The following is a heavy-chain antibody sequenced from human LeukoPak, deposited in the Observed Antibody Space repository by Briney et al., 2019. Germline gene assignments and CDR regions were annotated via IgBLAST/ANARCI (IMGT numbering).Heavy chain of an antibody. CDR1: GFTFSSYS. CDR3: TRGRYYGSGSYFDY. D-gene: IGHD3-10*01. Sequence: GGSLRLSCAASGFTFSSYSMNWVRQAPGKGLEWVGRTRNKANSYTTEYAASVKGRFTISRDDSKSIAYLQMNSLKTEDTAVYYCTRGRYYGSGSYFDYWGQGTLVTVSS. J-gene: IGHJ4*02. CDR2: TRNKANSYTT. V-gene: IGHV3-72*01.